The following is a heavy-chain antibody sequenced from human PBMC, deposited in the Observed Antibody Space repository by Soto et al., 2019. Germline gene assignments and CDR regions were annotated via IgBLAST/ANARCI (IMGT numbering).Heavy chain of an antibody. CDR2: ISAYNGNT. CDR1: GYTFTSYG. Sequence: ASVKVSCKASGYTFTSYGISWVRQAPGQGLEWMGWISAYNGNTNYAQKLQGRVTMTTDTSTSTAYMELRSLRSDDTAVYYCARVGFVRGVVLMVYELVGYYYYMDVWGKGTTVTVSS. J-gene: IGHJ6*03. CDR3: ARVGFVRGVVLMVYELVGYYYYMDV. D-gene: IGHD2-8*01. V-gene: IGHV1-18*01.